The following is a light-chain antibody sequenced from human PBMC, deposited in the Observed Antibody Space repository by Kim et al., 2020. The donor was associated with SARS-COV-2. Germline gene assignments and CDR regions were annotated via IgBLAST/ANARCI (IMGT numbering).Light chain of an antibody. CDR1: QSLLHSNGYNY. Sequence: DIVMTQSPLSLAVTPGEPASISCRSSQSLLHSNGYNYLDWYLQKPGQSPQLLIYLGSNRASGVPDRFSGSGSGTDFTLKISRVEAEDVGVYYCLQSIQTPITFGPGTKVDIK. J-gene: IGKJ3*01. CDR2: LGS. CDR3: LQSIQTPIT. V-gene: IGKV2-28*01.